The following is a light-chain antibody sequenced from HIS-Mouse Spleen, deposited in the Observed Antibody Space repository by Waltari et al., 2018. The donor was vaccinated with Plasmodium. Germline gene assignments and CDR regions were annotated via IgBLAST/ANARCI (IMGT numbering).Light chain of an antibody. CDR3: YSTDSSGNHRV. V-gene: IGLV3-10*01. J-gene: IGLJ3*02. CDR2: EDS. Sequence: SYELTQPPSVSVSPGQTARITCSGDALPKKYAYWYQQKSGQAPVLVIYEDSKRPSGIPERFAGSSSGTMASVTISGAQVEDEAGYYCYSTDSSGNHRVFGGGTKLTVL. CDR1: ALPKKY.